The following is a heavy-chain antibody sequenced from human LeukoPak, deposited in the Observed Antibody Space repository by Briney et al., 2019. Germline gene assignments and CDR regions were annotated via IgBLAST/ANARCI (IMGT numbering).Heavy chain of an antibody. D-gene: IGHD1-26*01. V-gene: IGHV1-58*02. J-gene: IGHJ4*02. CDR1: GFTFSNSA. Sequence: SVKVSCKTSGFTFSNSAMQWVRQARGQRLEWIGWIIVGSGRTHYAQNLQERITITRDMSTNTAYMELSSLRSDDTAVYYCAAELYSGTYGRCCSFAFWGRGTQVTVSS. CDR2: IIVGSGRT. CDR3: AAELYSGTYGRCCSFAF.